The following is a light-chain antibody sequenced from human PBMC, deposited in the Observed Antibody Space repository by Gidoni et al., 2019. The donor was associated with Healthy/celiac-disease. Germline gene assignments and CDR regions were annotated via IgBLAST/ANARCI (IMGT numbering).Light chain of an antibody. Sequence: EIVLTQSPGTLSLSPGERATLSCRASQCVSSSYLAWYQQKPGQAPRPLIYGASSRATGIPDRFRGSGSGTGFTLTISRLEPEDFAVYYCQQYGSSRSFGQGTKVEIK. V-gene: IGKV3-20*01. CDR3: QQYGSSRS. CDR1: QCVSSSY. J-gene: IGKJ1*01. CDR2: GAS.